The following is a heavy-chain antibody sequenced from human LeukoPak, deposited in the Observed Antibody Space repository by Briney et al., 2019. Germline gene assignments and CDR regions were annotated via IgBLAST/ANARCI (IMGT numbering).Heavy chain of an antibody. Sequence: PGGSLRLSCAASGFTFNNYAMTWVRQAPGKGLEWVLTISDSGGSTYYADSVKGRFTISRDNSKNTLYLQVSNLKAEDTALYYCAVTVAADYWGQGTLVTVSS. D-gene: IGHD6-19*01. J-gene: IGHJ4*02. V-gene: IGHV3-23*01. CDR2: ISDSGGST. CDR1: GFTFNNYA. CDR3: AVTVAADY.